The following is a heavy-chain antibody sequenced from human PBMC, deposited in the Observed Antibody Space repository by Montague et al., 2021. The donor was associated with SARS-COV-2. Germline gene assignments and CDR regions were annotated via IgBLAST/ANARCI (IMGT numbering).Heavy chain of an antibody. CDR1: GRSITSGGYY. CDR3: ARDRGWGSRGAGYIDL. CDR2: IYHTGST. J-gene: IGHJ2*01. Sequence: TLSLTCTVSGRSITSGGYYWTWIRQHPGKGLEWIGYIYHTGSTYYNPSLQSRLRTSVDTSKNEFSLTLTSVTAADTAIYYCARDRGWGSRGAGYIDLWGRGTPVTVSS. V-gene: IGHV4-31*03. D-gene: IGHD2-21*01.